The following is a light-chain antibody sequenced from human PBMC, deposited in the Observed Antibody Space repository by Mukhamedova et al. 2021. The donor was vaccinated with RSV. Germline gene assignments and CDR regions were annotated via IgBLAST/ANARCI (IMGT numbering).Light chain of an antibody. Sequence: GGYDIGAKSVHWYQQKSGLAPVLVVRDDRFRPSVTPERFSAYKSGDTATLIISRVEADDEADYFCQVWAGQVVFGGGTTLAVL. V-gene: IGLV3-21*02. CDR2: DDR. J-gene: IGLJ3*02. CDR3: QVWAGQVV. CDR1: DIGAKS.